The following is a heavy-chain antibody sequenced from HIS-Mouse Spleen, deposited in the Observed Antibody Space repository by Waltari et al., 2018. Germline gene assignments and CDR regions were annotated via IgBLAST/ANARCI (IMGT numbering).Heavy chain of an antibody. V-gene: IGHV4-39*07. CDR1: GGPISSSSYY. CDR2: IYYSGST. D-gene: IGHD6-13*01. Sequence: QLQLQESGPGLVKPSETLSLTCTVSGGPISSSSYYWVWISQPPGKGLEWIGSIYYSGSTYYNPSLKSRVTISVDTSKNQFSLKLSSVTAADTAVYYCAREIPYSSSWYDWYFDLWGRGTLVTVSS. J-gene: IGHJ2*01. CDR3: AREIPYSSSWYDWYFDL.